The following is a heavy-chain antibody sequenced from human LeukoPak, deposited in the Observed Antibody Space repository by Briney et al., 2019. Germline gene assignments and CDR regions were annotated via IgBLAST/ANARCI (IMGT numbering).Heavy chain of an antibody. CDR3: ASSGSRAFDI. Sequence: ETLSLTCAVYGGSFSGYYWSWIRQPLGKGLEWIGEINHSGSTNYNPSLESRVTISVDTSKSQFSLKLSSVTAADTAVYYCASSGSRAFDIWGQGTMVTVSS. D-gene: IGHD2-15*01. CDR2: INHSGST. CDR1: GGSFSGYY. V-gene: IGHV4-34*01. J-gene: IGHJ3*02.